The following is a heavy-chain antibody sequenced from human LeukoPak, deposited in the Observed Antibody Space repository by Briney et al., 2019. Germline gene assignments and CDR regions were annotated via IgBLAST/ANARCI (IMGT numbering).Heavy chain of an antibody. CDR3: ARENSGTYYGDS. V-gene: IGHV4-38-2*02. CDR1: GYSISSGYY. Sequence: SETLSLTCAVSGYSISSGYYWGWIRHPPGEGLEWIGSIYHSGSTYYNPSLESRVTISVDTSKNQFSLKLNSVTAADTAVYYCARENSGTYYGDSWGQGTLVTVSS. CDR2: IYHSGST. J-gene: IGHJ4*02. D-gene: IGHD1-26*01.